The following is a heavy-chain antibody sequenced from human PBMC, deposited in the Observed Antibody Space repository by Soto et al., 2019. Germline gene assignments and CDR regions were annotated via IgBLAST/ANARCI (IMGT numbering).Heavy chain of an antibody. Sequence: QVQLVQSGAEVKKPGASVKVSCKASGYTFTSYDINWVRQATGQGLEWMGWMNPNSGNTGYAQKFQGRVTMTRNTSISTAYMELSSLSYEDTAVYYCARAKAVVISMDVWGQGTTVTVSS. D-gene: IGHD3-22*01. CDR3: ARAKAVVISMDV. J-gene: IGHJ6*02. V-gene: IGHV1-8*01. CDR1: GYTFTSYD. CDR2: MNPNSGNT.